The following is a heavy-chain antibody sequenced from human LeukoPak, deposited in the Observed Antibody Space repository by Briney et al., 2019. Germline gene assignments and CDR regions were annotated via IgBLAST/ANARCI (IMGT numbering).Heavy chain of an antibody. D-gene: IGHD5-18*01. Sequence: GGSLRLSCAASGFTFDDFAMHWVRQPPGKGLEWVSGISWISTKIGYADSVKGRFTISRDSARNSLYLQMNSLRMEDTAFYYCAKGRGYSHTIHPIDFWGQGTLVTVPS. CDR1: GFTFDDFA. CDR3: AKGRGYSHTIHPIDF. CDR2: ISWISTKI. J-gene: IGHJ4*02. V-gene: IGHV3-9*01.